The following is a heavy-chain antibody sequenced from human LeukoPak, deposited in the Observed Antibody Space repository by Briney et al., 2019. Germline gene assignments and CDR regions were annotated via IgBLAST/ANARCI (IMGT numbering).Heavy chain of an antibody. CDR2: INGNSGGT. Sequence: ASVNVSCKASGYIFTAYYMHWVRQAPGQGPEWMGWINGNSGGTNYAQKFRGRVTMTRDTSITTAYMEVSGLRSDDTAVYFCARGEIDGPDFDQWGQGTLVTVSS. J-gene: IGHJ4*02. CDR3: ARGEIDGPDFDQ. D-gene: IGHD5-24*01. CDR1: GYIFTAYY. V-gene: IGHV1-2*02.